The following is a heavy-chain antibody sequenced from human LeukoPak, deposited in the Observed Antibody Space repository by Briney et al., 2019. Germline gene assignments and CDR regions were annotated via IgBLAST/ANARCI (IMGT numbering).Heavy chain of an antibody. D-gene: IGHD3-16*02. CDR3: LLQMTYGELSDPDF. Sequence: GGSLRLSCAASGFTLSSLAMHWVRQAPGKGLEWISSSGTRSGTKYYADSVMGRFTISRDSAMNSVSLQINSLRAEDTAVYYCLLQMTYGELSDPDFRGQGTLVTVSS. CDR1: GFTLSSLA. J-gene: IGHJ4*02. CDR2: SGTRSGTK. V-gene: IGHV3-21*01.